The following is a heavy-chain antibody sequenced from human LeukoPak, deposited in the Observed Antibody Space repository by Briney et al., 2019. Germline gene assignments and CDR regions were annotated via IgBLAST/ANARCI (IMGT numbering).Heavy chain of an antibody. D-gene: IGHD5-18*01. V-gene: IGHV4-34*01. CDR3: ARGRMLWLPPSGVWYFDL. CDR2: INHSGST. CDR1: GGSINNFY. J-gene: IGHJ2*01. Sequence: SETLSLTCTFSGGSINNFYWSWIRQPPGKGLEWIGEINHSGSTNYNPSLKSRVTISVDTSKNQFSLKLSSVTAADTAVYYCARGRMLWLPPSGVWYFDLWGRGTLVTVSS.